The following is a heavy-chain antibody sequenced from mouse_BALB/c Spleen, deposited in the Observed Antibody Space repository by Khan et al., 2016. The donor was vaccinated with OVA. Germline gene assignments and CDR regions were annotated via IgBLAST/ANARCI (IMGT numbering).Heavy chain of an antibody. CDR2: ISGDSNTT. D-gene: IGHD1-1*01. Sequence: EVELVESGGGLVQPGGSRKLSCAASGFTFSSYGMHWVRQAPEKGLEWVAYISGDSNTTYYADTVKGRFTISRDTPKNTLFLQMTSLMSEDTARYYCATSYFYGYYFDYWGPGTTLTVSS. V-gene: IGHV5-17*02. CDR3: ATSYFYGYYFDY. J-gene: IGHJ2*01. CDR1: GFTFSSYG.